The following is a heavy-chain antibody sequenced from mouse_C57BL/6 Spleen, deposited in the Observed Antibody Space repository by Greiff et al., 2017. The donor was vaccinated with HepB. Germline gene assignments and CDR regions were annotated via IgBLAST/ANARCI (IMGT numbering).Heavy chain of an antibody. CDR3: ARRDGSSHGYYDY. D-gene: IGHD1-1*01. CDR2: IYPRDGST. V-gene: IGHV1-85*01. CDR1: GYTFTSYD. Sequence: VQLQESGPELVKPGASVKLSCKASGYTFTSYDINWVKQRPGQGLEWIGWIYPRDGSTKYNEKFKGKATLTVDTSSSTSYMELHSLTSEDSAVYFWARRDGSSHGYYDYWGKGTTLTVSS. J-gene: IGHJ2*01.